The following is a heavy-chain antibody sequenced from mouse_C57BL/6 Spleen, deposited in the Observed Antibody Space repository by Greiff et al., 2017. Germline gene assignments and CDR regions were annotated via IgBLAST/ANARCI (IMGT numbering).Heavy chain of an antibody. CDR2: IDPENGDT. V-gene: IGHV14-4*01. D-gene: IGHD1-1*02. CDR3: TTDGGFFAY. Sequence: VQLQQSGAELVRPGASVKLSCTASGFTFKDDYMHWVKQRPEQGLEWIGWIDPENGDTEYASKFQGKATITADTSSNTAYLQLSSLTSEDTAVYYCTTDGGFFAYWGQGTLVTVSA. CDR1: GFTFKDDY. J-gene: IGHJ3*01.